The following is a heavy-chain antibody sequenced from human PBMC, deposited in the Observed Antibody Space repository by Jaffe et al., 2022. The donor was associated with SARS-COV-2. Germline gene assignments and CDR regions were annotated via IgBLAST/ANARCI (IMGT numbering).Heavy chain of an antibody. V-gene: IGHV3-49*05. CDR1: GFTFGDYA. CDR2: IRSKAYGGTT. CDR3: TRSGAITMVRGVIISYYYGMDV. D-gene: IGHD3-10*01. Sequence: EVQLVESGGGLVKPGRSLRLSCTASGFTFGDYAMSWFRQAPGKGLEWVGFIRSKAYGGTTEYAASVKGRFTISRDDSKSIAYLQMNSLKTEDTAVYYCTRSGAITMVRGVIISYYYGMDVWGQGTTVTVSS. J-gene: IGHJ6*02.